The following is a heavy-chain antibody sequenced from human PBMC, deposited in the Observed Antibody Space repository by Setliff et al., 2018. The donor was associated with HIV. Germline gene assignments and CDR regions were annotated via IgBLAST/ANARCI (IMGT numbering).Heavy chain of an antibody. V-gene: IGHV1-69*10. D-gene: IGHD3-3*01. Sequence: GASVKVSCKASGGSFSSYATSWVRQSPGQGLEWVGGVIPVLRKTTYAQKFQGRVTITADESTSTAYMELSSLRSEDTAVYYCATDRRTDYDFWSGYSIPNYYYYMDVWGKGTTVTVSS. CDR1: GGSFSSYA. CDR2: VIPVLRKT. J-gene: IGHJ6*03. CDR3: ATDRRTDYDFWSGYSIPNYYYYMDV.